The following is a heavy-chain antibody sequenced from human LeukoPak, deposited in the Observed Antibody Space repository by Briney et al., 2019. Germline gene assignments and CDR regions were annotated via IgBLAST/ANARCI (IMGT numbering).Heavy chain of an antibody. CDR3: ARGYSSGWTLYYFDY. Sequence: KSSQTLSLTCTVSGGSISSGSYYWSWIRQPAGKGPEWIGRIYTSGSTNYNPSLKSRVTMSVDPSKNQFSLKLSSVTAADTAVYYCARGYSSGWTLYYFDYWGQGTLVTVSS. V-gene: IGHV4-61*02. CDR2: IYTSGST. J-gene: IGHJ4*02. CDR1: GGSISSGSYY. D-gene: IGHD6-19*01.